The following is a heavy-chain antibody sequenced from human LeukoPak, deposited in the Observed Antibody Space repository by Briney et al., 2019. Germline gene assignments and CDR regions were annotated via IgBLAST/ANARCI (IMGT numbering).Heavy chain of an antibody. D-gene: IGHD3-22*01. V-gene: IGHV5-51*01. CDR1: GYTFTNYW. CDR3: ARSGGYYYDSSGFGY. Sequence: GESLKISCQVSGYTFTNYWIGWVRKMPGKGLEWMGIIYPGDSDTRYSPSFQGQVTISADKSITTAYLQWSSLKASDTAMYYCARSGGYYYDSSGFGYWGQGTLVTVSS. CDR2: IYPGDSDT. J-gene: IGHJ4*02.